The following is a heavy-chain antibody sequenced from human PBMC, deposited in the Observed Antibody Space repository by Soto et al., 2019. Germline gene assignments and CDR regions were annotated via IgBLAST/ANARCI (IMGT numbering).Heavy chain of an antibody. Sequence: SVKVSCKASGGTFSSYAISWVRQAPGQGLEWMGGIIPIFGTANYAQKFQGRVTITADESTSAAYMELSSLRSEDTAVYYCARGSEGLLGYYYYGMDVWGQGTTVTVSS. CDR3: ARGSEGLLGYYYYGMDV. CDR2: IIPIFGTA. CDR1: GGTFSSYA. D-gene: IGHD3-3*01. V-gene: IGHV1-69*13. J-gene: IGHJ6*02.